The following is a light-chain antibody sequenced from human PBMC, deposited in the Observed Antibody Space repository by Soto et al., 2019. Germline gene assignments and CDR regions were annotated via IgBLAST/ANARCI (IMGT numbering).Light chain of an antibody. Sequence: DIVMTQSPDSVAVSLGERATINCRSSQSVLYNSNNKNYLAWYQQKPGQPPKLLLYWASTRESGAPDRFSGSGSGTDFTLTISSLQAEDVAVYYCQQYYDTQTFGQGTKVEIK. CDR1: QSVLYNSNNKNY. V-gene: IGKV4-1*01. CDR3: QQYYDTQT. CDR2: WAS. J-gene: IGKJ1*01.